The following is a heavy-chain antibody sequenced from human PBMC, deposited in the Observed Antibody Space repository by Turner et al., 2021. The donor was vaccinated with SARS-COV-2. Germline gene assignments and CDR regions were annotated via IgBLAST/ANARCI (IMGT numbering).Heavy chain of an antibody. V-gene: IGHV4-39*01. J-gene: IGHJ4*02. CDR1: GGALTSSNYY. D-gene: IGHD3-10*01. Sequence: QLQMQESNPGLVRPSETLSLTCSVSGGALTSSNYYCGWIRQLPGKGLEWIRDMYYSGNTYYKSSLKSRVTISIDTSKKQFSLKLSYATAADTAVYYCARGYGSRNYFEYWGQGTLVTVSS. CDR2: MYYSGNT. CDR3: ARGYGSRNYFEY.